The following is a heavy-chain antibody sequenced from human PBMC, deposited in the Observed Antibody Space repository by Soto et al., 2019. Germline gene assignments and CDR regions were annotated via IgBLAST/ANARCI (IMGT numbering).Heavy chain of an antibody. Sequence: QVQLVESGGGVVLPGTSLRVSCVGSGFTFRSYVIHWVRQAPGKGLECVALTSYDGSDKYYDESVRGRFTISRDNSRNTVDLQMDSLRLEDTALYYRARWGTTGGLDVWGQGTLVSVSS. CDR1: GFTFRSYV. J-gene: IGHJ1*01. CDR3: ARWGTTGGLDV. CDR2: TSYDGSDK. D-gene: IGHD3-16*01. V-gene: IGHV3-30*19.